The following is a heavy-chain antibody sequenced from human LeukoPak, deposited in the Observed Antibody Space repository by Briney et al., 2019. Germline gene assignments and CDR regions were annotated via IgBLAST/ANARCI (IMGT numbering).Heavy chain of an antibody. J-gene: IGHJ4*02. V-gene: IGHV4-34*01. CDR1: GGSISSYY. D-gene: IGHD1-1*01. CDR3: ALRVGGTDY. CDR2: INHSGST. Sequence: PSETLSLTCTVSGGSISSYYWSWIRQPPGKGLEWIGEINHSGSTNYNPSLKSRVTISVDTSKNQFSLKLSSVTAADTAVYYCALRVGGTDYWGQGTLVTVSS.